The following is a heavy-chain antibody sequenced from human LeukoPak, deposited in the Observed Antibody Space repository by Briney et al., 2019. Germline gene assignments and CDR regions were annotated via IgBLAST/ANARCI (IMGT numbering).Heavy chain of an antibody. D-gene: IGHD3-9*01. CDR1: GFTFSNAW. V-gene: IGHV3-15*01. Sequence: PGGSLRLSCAASGFTFSNAWMSWGRQAPGKGLEWVGRIKGKTDGGTTDYAAPVKGRFTISRDDSKNTLYLQMNSLKTEDTAVYYCTTDHDILTGYYPFDYWGQGTLVTVSS. CDR2: IKGKTDGGTT. J-gene: IGHJ4*02. CDR3: TTDHDILTGYYPFDY.